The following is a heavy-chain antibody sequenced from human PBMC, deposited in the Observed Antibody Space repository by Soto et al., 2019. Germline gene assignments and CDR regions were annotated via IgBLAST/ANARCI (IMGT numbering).Heavy chain of an antibody. CDR1: GGSISSYY. V-gene: IGHV4-59*01. Sequence: SETLALTWTISGGSISSYYWSWIRQPPGKGLEWIGYIYYSGSTNYNPSLKSRVTISVDTSKNQFSLKLSSVTAADTAVYYCARSDGRYWGQGTLVTVSS. CDR3: ARSDGRY. CDR2: IYYSGST. J-gene: IGHJ4*02.